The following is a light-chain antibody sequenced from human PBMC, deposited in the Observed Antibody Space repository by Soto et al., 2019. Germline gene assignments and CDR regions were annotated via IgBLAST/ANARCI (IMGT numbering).Light chain of an antibody. CDR1: QSVSSS. CDR3: QQRRDFFQVT. Sequence: EIVLTQSPDTLSLSPGERATLSCRASQSVSSSLAWYQQKPGQAPRLLIYDASNRATGIPARFSGSGSGTDFTLTISSLEPEDFAVYYCQQRRDFFQVTFGPGTRVDIK. V-gene: IGKV3-11*01. CDR2: DAS. J-gene: IGKJ3*01.